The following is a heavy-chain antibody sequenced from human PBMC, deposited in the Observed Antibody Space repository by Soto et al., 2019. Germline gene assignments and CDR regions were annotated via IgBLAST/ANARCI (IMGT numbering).Heavy chain of an antibody. J-gene: IGHJ6*02. CDR3: ARDRIGNVSYYGMDV. V-gene: IGHV1-18*01. D-gene: IGHD1-1*01. CDR2: ITTHNGNT. Sequence: QVQLVQSGAEVKKPGASVKVSCKAFGYTFINYGINWVRQAPGQGLEWMGWITTHNGNTKYAPKFQGRVTMTTDTSTSTAYMELRSLTSDDTAVYYCARDRIGNVSYYGMDVWGQGTTVTVSS. CDR1: GYTFINYG.